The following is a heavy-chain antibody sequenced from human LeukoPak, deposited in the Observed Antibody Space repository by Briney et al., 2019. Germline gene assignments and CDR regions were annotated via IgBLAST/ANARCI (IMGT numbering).Heavy chain of an antibody. V-gene: IGHV3-11*01. J-gene: IGHJ3*02. CDR1: GFTFSDYY. CDR3: ARDEYLYSDSDAFDI. D-gene: IGHD3-22*01. Sequence: GGSLRLSCAASGFTFSDYYMTWIRQAPGKGLEWVSYISSSGSTIYYADSVKGRFTISRDNAKNSLYLQMSSLRAEDTAVYYCARDEYLYSDSDAFDIWGQGTMVTVSS. CDR2: ISSSGSTI.